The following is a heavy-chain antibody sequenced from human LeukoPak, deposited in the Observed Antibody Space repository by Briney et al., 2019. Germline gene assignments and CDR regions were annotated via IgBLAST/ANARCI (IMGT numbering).Heavy chain of an antibody. CDR1: GYTFAAYF. Sequence: ASVKVSCKTSGYTFAAYFIHWVRQAPGQGPEWMGRINANSGGTLYAHKFQDRVTMTRDTSINTAYMELSSLRSDDTAVYYCARDVSSTSNWELDYWGQGTLVIVSS. J-gene: IGHJ4*02. CDR3: ARDVSSTSNWELDY. CDR2: INANSGGT. D-gene: IGHD1-1*01. V-gene: IGHV1-2*06.